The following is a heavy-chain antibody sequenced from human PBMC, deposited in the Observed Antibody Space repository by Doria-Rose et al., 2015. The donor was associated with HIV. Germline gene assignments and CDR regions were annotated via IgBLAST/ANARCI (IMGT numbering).Heavy chain of an antibody. J-gene: IGHJ4*02. V-gene: IGHV2-26*01. CDR3: ARIKSSRWYHKYYFDF. Sequence: QVTLKESGPVLVKPTETLTLTRTVSGVSLSSPGMGVSWIRQPPGKALEWLANIFSDDERSYGTSLKSRLTIARGTSKSQVVLTMTDMDPVDTATYYCARIKSSRWYHKYYFDFWGQGTLVIVSA. CDR2: IFSDDER. D-gene: IGHD6-13*01. CDR1: GVSLSSPGMG.